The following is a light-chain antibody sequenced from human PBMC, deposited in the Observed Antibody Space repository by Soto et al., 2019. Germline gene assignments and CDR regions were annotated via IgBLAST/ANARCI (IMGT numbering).Light chain of an antibody. CDR2: AAS. CDR1: QGIGND. V-gene: IGKV1-17*01. Sequence: DIQMTQSPSSLSASVGDGVTITCRASQGIGNDLAWYRQIPGKAPKRLIYAASSLQSWVPSRFSGSGSGTEFTLTITSLQPEDFATYYCQQHYSYPWTFGQGTKVDIK. CDR3: QQHYSYPWT. J-gene: IGKJ1*01.